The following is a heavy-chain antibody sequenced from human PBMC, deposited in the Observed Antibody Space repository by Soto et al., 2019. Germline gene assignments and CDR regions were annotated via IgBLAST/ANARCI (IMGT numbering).Heavy chain of an antibody. CDR3: AKDISRPTMVRGVAPGYFDL. D-gene: IGHD3-10*01. CDR1: GFTFDDYT. V-gene: IGHV3-43*01. CDR2: ISWDGGST. J-gene: IGHJ2*01. Sequence: EVQLVESGGVVVQPGGSLRLSCAASGFTFDDYTMHWVRQAPGKGLEWVSLISWDGGSTYYADSVKGRFTISRDNSKNSLYLQMNSLRTEDTALYYCAKDISRPTMVRGVAPGYFDLWGRGTLVIVSS.